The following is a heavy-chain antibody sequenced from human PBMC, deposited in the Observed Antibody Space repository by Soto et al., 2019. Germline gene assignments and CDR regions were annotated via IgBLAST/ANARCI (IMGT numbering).Heavy chain of an antibody. D-gene: IGHD5-12*01. V-gene: IGHV1-46*03. Sequence: QVQLVQSGAEVKKPGASVKVSCKASGYTFTSYYMHWVRQAPGQGLEWMGIINPSGGSTSYAQKFQGRVTMTRDTSTSTVYMELSSLRSEDTAVYYCAREMAEMATIYYFDYWGQGTLVTVSS. CDR3: AREMAEMATIYYFDY. CDR2: INPSGGST. J-gene: IGHJ4*02. CDR1: GYTFTSYY.